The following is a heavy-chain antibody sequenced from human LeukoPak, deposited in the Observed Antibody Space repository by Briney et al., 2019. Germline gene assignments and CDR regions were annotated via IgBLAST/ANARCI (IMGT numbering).Heavy chain of an antibody. D-gene: IGHD6-19*01. J-gene: IGHJ5*02. CDR1: GFTFSSNA. V-gene: IGHV3-23*01. CDR2: ISASSDYT. Sequence: GGSLRLSCAASGFTFSSNAMSWVRQAPGKGLEWVSAISASSDYTFHADSVKGRFTIARDNSKNTLYLQMNSLRAENTAIYYCAKGDRNSGWSPWGQGTLVTVSS. CDR3: AKGDRNSGWSP.